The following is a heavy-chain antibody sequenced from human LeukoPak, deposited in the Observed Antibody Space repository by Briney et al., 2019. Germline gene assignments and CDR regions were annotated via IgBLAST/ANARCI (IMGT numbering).Heavy chain of an antibody. J-gene: IGHJ3*02. D-gene: IGHD3-22*01. CDR3: ARGAPRYYDSSGYYPLGAFDI. V-gene: IGHV4-34*01. CDR1: GGSFSGYY. Sequence: SETLSLTCAVYGGSFSGYYWSWIRQPPGKGLEWIGEINHSGSTNYNPSLKSRVTISVDTSKNQFSLKLSSVTAADTAVYYCARGAPRYYDSSGYYPLGAFDIWGQGTMVTVSS. CDR2: INHSGST.